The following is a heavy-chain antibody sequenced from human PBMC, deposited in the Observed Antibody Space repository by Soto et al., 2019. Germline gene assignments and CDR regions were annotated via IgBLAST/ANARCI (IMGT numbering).Heavy chain of an antibody. CDR2: IYYSGST. D-gene: IGHD2-8*01. V-gene: IGHV4-39*07. CDR1: GGSISSSSYY. J-gene: IGHJ4*02. Sequence: SATLSLTCTVSGGSISSSSYYWGWIRQHPGKGLEWIGNIYYSGSTYYNPSLKSRVTISVDTSKNQLSLNLSSVTAADTAVYYCAARQDIVLMVYATWGQGTLVTVSS. CDR3: AARQDIVLMVYAT.